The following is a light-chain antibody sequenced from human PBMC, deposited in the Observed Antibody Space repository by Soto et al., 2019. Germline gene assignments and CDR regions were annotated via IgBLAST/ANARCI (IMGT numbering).Light chain of an antibody. J-gene: IGLJ1*01. V-gene: IGLV2-14*03. CDR3: ASHTTTNTRV. CDR1: SSDVGAYDY. Sequence: QSALTQPASVSGSPGQSIAISCTGTSSDVGAYDYVSWYQQHPDRAPRLVIYEVSNRPSGVSNRFSGSKSVNTGTLTISGLQAEDEADYHCASHTTTNTRVFGTGTKLTVL. CDR2: EVS.